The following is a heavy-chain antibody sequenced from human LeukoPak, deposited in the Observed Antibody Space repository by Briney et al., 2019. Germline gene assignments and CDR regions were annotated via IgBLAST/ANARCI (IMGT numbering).Heavy chain of an antibody. CDR1: GGSISSGSYY. CDR3: ARGYDFWSGYPSGYMDV. D-gene: IGHD3-3*01. Sequence: PSQTLSLTCTASGGSISSGSYYWSWIRQPAGKGLEWIGRIYTSGSTNYNPSLKSRVTISVDTSKNQFSLKLSSVTAADTAVYYCARGYDFWSGYPSGYMDVWGKGTTVTVSS. V-gene: IGHV4-61*02. CDR2: IYTSGST. J-gene: IGHJ6*03.